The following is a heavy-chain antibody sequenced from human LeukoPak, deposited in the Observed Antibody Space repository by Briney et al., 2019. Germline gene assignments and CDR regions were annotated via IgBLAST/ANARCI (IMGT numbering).Heavy chain of an antibody. D-gene: IGHD6-19*01. CDR1: GFTFSGYS. CDR3: ARSIAVARYYFDY. V-gene: IGHV3-21*01. Sequence: GGSLRLSFAASGFTFSGYSINGVRQPPGKGREGFPSISSSSSNIYYADSVKGRFTISRDNAKNSLYLQMNSLRAEDTAVYYCARSIAVARYYFDYWGQGTLVTVSS. CDR2: ISSSSSNI. J-gene: IGHJ4*02.